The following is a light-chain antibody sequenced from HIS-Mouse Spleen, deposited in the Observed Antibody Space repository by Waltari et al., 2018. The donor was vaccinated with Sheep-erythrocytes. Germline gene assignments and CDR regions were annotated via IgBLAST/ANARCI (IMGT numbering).Light chain of an antibody. CDR3: SSYTSSSTWV. J-gene: IGLJ3*02. CDR1: SSDVGGYNY. CDR2: EVS. V-gene: IGLV2-14*01. Sequence: QSALTQPASVSGSPGQSITISCTGTSSDVGGYNYVSWYHQHPGKAPKLMIYEVSNRPSGVSNRFSDSKSGNTASLTISGLQAEDEADYYCSSYTSSSTWVFGGGTKLTVL.